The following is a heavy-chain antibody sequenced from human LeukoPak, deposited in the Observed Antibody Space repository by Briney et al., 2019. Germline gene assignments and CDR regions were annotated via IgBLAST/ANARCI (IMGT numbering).Heavy chain of an antibody. CDR1: GGSFSDHF. V-gene: IGHV4-34*01. Sequence: PSETLSLTCAVYGGSFSDHFWGWLRQPPGKGLEWIGEINHSGSTNYNPSLKSRVTISVDTSKNQFSLKLSSVTAADTAVYYCARGWRIAAAGNWFDPWGQGTLVTVSS. D-gene: IGHD6-13*01. CDR2: INHSGST. J-gene: IGHJ5*02. CDR3: ARGWRIAAAGNWFDP.